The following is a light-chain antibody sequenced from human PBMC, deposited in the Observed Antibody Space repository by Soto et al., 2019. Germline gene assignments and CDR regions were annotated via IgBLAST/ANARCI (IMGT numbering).Light chain of an antibody. V-gene: IGLV2-14*01. CDR1: SSDVGIYNY. CDR3: SSYTSSNTPYV. J-gene: IGLJ1*01. CDR2: EVT. Sequence: SALTQPASVSGSPGQSIAISCTGSSSDVGIYNYVSWYQQHPGKVPKLIIYEVTNRPSGVSSRFSGSKSGNTASLTISGLQADDEANYYCSSYTSSNTPYVFGTGTKVTVL.